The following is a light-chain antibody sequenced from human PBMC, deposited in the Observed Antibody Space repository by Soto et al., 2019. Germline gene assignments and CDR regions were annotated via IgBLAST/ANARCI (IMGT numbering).Light chain of an antibody. CDR1: QSVSSSY. CDR2: GAS. J-gene: IGKJ3*01. Sequence: EIVLTQSPGTLSLSPGERATLSCRASQSVSSSYLAWYQQKPDQAPRLLLYGASSRATGIPDRFRGSGSGTDFTLTISILETEDFAVYYWQQFGSSPLFTFGPGTKVDVK. CDR3: QQFGSSPLFT. V-gene: IGKV3-20*01.